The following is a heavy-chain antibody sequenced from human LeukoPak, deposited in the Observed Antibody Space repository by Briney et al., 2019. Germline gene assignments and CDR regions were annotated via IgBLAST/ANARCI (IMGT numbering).Heavy chain of an antibody. Sequence: PGGSLRLSCAASGFIFSSYGMHWVRQAPGKGLEWVAVISYDGSNEYYADSVKGRFTISRDNSKNTLYLEMSSLRAEDTAVYYCARVGSSSSLGFDYWGQGTLVTVSS. V-gene: IGHV3-30*03. D-gene: IGHD6-6*01. CDR3: ARVGSSSSLGFDY. J-gene: IGHJ4*02. CDR1: GFIFSSYG. CDR2: ISYDGSNE.